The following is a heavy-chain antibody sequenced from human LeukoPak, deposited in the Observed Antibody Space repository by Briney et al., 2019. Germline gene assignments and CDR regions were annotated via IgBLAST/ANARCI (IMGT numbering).Heavy chain of an antibody. D-gene: IGHD1-26*01. V-gene: IGHV3-23*01. J-gene: IGHJ6*02. CDR2: ISGSAGTS. CDR3: ARDGLPRQWELPPESSYGLDV. CDR1: GFSFSDYA. Sequence: GGSLRLSCAASGFSFSDYAMSWVRQAPGKGLEWVSGISGSAGTSYHADSVKGRFTISRDNSKNTLYLQMNSLRVEDTAVYYCARDGLPRQWELPPESSYGLDVWGQGTMVTVSS.